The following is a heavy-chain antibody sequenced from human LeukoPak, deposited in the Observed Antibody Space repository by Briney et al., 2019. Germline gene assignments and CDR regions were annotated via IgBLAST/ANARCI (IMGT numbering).Heavy chain of an antibody. CDR3: AKFVAAGYSSGWLDAFDI. Sequence: PGGSLRLSCAASGFTFSSYAMSWVRQAPGKGLEWVSAISGSGGSTYYADSVKGRFTISRDNSKNTLYLQMNSLRAEDTAVYYCAKFVAAGYSSGWLDAFDIWGQGTMVTVS. CDR2: ISGSGGST. V-gene: IGHV3-23*01. CDR1: GFTFSSYA. D-gene: IGHD6-19*01. J-gene: IGHJ3*02.